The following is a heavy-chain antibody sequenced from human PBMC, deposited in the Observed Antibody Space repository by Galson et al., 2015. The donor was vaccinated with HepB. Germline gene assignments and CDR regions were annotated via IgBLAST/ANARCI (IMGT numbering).Heavy chain of an antibody. CDR3: ARVIDDDYGIASPGTGAFDI. J-gene: IGHJ3*02. CDR1: GFTFSSYS. CDR2: ISSSSTI. V-gene: IGHV3-48*01. Sequence: SLRLSCAASGFTFSSYSMSWVRQAPGKGLEWVSYISSSSTIYYADSVKGRFTISRDNAKNSLYLQMNSLRAEDTAVYYCARVIDDDYGIASPGTGAFDIWGQGTMVTVSS. D-gene: IGHD4-17*01.